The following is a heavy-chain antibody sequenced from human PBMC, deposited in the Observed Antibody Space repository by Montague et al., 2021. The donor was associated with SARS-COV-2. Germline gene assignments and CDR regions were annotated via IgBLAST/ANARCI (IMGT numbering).Heavy chain of an antibody. CDR2: ISDSGST. Sequence: SETLSLTYTVSGGSISSFYWSWFRQPPGKGLEWIGYISDSGSTNYNPSLTSRVTMSVDTSKNQFSLKVNSVTAADTAVYYCARHYSATLPAVYWGQGTLVTVSS. J-gene: IGHJ4*02. CDR1: GGSISSFY. D-gene: IGHD2-15*01. V-gene: IGHV4-59*08. CDR3: ARHYSATLPAVY.